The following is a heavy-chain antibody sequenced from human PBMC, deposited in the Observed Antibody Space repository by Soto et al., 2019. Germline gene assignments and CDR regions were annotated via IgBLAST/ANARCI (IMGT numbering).Heavy chain of an antibody. J-gene: IGHJ6*02. V-gene: IGHV1-69*13. Sequence: VASVKVSCKASGGTFSSYAISWVRQAPGQGLEWMGGIIPIFGTANYAQKFQGRVTITADESTSTAYMELSGLRSEDTAVYYCARDPHFWSGYRPYYYYGMDVWGQGTTVTVSS. D-gene: IGHD3-3*02. CDR3: ARDPHFWSGYRPYYYYGMDV. CDR2: IIPIFGTA. CDR1: GGTFSSYA.